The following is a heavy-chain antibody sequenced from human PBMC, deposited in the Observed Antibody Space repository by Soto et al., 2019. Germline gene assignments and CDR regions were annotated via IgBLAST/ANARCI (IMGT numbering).Heavy chain of an antibody. J-gene: IGHJ6*02. V-gene: IGHV1-24*01. Sequence: ASVKVSCKVSGYILTELSMHWVRQAPGKGLEGMGSFDPEDGETIYAQKFQGRVTMTEDTSTDTAYMELSSLRSEDTAVYYCATTLGGYERDFDYYGMDVWGQGTTVTVSS. CDR1: GYILTELS. D-gene: IGHD3-16*01. CDR2: FDPEDGET. CDR3: ATTLGGYERDFDYYGMDV.